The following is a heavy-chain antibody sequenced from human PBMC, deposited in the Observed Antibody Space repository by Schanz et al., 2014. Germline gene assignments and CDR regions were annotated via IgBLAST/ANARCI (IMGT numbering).Heavy chain of an antibody. CDR2: MYINSGST. V-gene: IGHV3-66*01. CDR1: GFTVNTNY. CDR3: ARDGGRDGYNLAFDV. D-gene: IGHD5-12*01. Sequence: EVRLVESGGGLVEPGGSLRLSCSGSGFTVNTNYMSWVRQAPGKGLEWISSMYINSGSTQYADSVKGRFIISRDSSKNTLFLQMNSLRAEDTAVYFCARDGGRDGYNLAFDVWGQGTLVTVSS. J-gene: IGHJ3*01.